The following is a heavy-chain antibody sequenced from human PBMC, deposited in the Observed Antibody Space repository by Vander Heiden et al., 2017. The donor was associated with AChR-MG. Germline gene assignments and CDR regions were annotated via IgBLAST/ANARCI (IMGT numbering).Heavy chain of an antibody. V-gene: IGHV3-23*01. Sequence: EVQLLESGGGLVQPGGSLRLSCAASGFTFSTFAMSWVRQAPGKGLEWVSAISDRGINTYYADSVKGRFTISRDDSKNTLYLQMNSVRDEDTAIYYCAKEINSSWDDWGQGTLVTVSS. CDR2: ISDRGINT. CDR1: GFTFSTFA. CDR3: AKEINSSWDD. D-gene: IGHD2-15*01. J-gene: IGHJ4*02.